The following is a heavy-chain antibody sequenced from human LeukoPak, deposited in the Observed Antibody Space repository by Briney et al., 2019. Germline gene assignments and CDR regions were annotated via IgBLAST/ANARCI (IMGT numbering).Heavy chain of an antibody. D-gene: IGHD5-24*01. J-gene: IGHJ3*02. CDR1: LYTFTSYG. Sequence: APVKVSCKASLYTFTSYGISWVRQAPGQGVEWMGWISAYNGNTNYAQKLQGRVTMTTDTSTSTAYMELRSLRSDDTAVYYCARDVRWLQLDSYAFDIWGQGTMVTVSS. CDR3: ARDVRWLQLDSYAFDI. V-gene: IGHV1-18*01. CDR2: ISAYNGNT.